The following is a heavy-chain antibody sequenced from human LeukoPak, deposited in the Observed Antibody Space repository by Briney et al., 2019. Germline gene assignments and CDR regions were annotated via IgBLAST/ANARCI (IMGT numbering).Heavy chain of an antibody. CDR3: ARVRTGDYFDY. D-gene: IGHD1-14*01. CDR1: GGSISSSSYH. J-gene: IGHJ4*02. Sequence: SETLSLTCTVSGGSISSSSYHWGWIRQPPGKGLKWIGSIYYSGNTYYNPSLKSRVTMSVDTSKNQFSLKLSSVTAADTAVYYCARVRTGDYFDYWGQGTLVTVSS. V-gene: IGHV4-39*07. CDR2: IYYSGNT.